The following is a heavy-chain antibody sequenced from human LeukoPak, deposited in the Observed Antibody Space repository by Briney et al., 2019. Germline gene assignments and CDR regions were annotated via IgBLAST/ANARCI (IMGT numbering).Heavy chain of an antibody. J-gene: IGHJ4*02. Sequence: GGSLRLSCAASGFTFSSYSMNWVRQAPGKGLEWVSYISSSSTIYYADSVKGRFTISRDNAKNSLYLQMNSLRAEDTAVYYCARDAVGATNDYWGQGTLVTVSS. V-gene: IGHV3-48*01. CDR3: ARDAVGATNDY. CDR1: GFTFSSYS. D-gene: IGHD1-26*01. CDR2: ISSSSTI.